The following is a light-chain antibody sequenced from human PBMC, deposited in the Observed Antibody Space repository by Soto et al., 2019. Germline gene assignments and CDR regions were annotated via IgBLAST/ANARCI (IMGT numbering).Light chain of an antibody. V-gene: IGLV2-8*01. CDR1: SSDVGGYNF. Sequence: QSALTQPPSASGSPGQSVTISCTGASSDVGGYNFVSWYQHHPGKAPRLMIYDVTQRPSGVPDRVSRSKSGNTASLTVSGLQVDDEAYYYCSSYAGSSIPVAFGGGTQLTVL. J-gene: IGLJ2*01. CDR3: SSYAGSSIPVA. CDR2: DVT.